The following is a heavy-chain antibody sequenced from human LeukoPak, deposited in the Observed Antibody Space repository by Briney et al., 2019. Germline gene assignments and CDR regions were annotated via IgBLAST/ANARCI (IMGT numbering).Heavy chain of an antibody. V-gene: IGHV3-49*03. D-gene: IGHD2-21*01. J-gene: IGHJ4*02. CDR2: IRSKAYGGTT. CDR3: TRVRGDCGGDCYDY. CDR1: GFTFGDYA. Sequence: GGSLRLSCTASGFTFGDYAMSWFRQAPGKGLEWAGFIRSKAYGGTTEYAASVKGRFTISRDDSKSIAYLQMNSLKTEDTAVYYCTRVRGDCGGDCYDYWGQGTLVTVSS.